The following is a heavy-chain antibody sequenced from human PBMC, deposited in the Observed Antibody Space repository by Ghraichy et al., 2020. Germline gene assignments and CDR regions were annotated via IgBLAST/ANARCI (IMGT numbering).Heavy chain of an antibody. J-gene: IGHJ6*02. CDR3: ARGGDIVLVPTAIPLLHYYFYDMDH. Sequence: ASVKVSCKASGYTFTSYYMHWVRQAPGQGLEWMGIINPSGGSTTYAQKFQGRVTMTRDTSTSTVYMDLSSLGSEDTAVYYCARGGDIVLVPTAIPLLHYYFYDMDHWGQGTPVTVSS. V-gene: IGHV1-46*01. D-gene: IGHD2-2*01. CDR1: GYTFTSYY. CDR2: INPSGGST.